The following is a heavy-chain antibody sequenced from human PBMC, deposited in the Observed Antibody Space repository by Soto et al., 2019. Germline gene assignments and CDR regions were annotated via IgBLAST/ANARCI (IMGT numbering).Heavy chain of an antibody. D-gene: IGHD1-1*01. V-gene: IGHV4-34*01. CDR3: ARSQQERRLDY. J-gene: IGHJ4*02. CDR2: INHSGST. CDR1: GGSFSGYY. Sequence: QVQLQQWGAGLLKPSETLSLTCAVYGGSFSGYYWSWIRQPPGKGLEWIGEINHSGSTNYNPSLKSRVTISVDTSKNQFSLKLSSVTAADTAVYYCARSQQERRLDYWGQGTLVTVSS.